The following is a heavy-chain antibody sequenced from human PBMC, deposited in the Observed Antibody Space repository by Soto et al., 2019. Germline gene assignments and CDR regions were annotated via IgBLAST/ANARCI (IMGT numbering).Heavy chain of an antibody. CDR2: ISYDGSNK. CDR3: AKDGNTVVTLDY. V-gene: IGHV3-30*18. Sequence: RGALIVSCAASGFTFSIYGMHWVRQAPGKGLDWVAVISYDGSNKYYADSVKGRFTISRDNSKNTLYLQMNSLRAEDTAVYYCAKDGNTVVTLDYWGQGTMVTVSS. D-gene: IGHD2-21*02. J-gene: IGHJ4*02. CDR1: GFTFSIYG.